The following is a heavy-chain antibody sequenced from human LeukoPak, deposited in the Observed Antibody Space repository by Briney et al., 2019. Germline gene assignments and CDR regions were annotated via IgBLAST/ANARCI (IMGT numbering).Heavy chain of an antibody. J-gene: IGHJ4*02. CDR1: GFIFTTYW. Sequence: PGGSLRLSCSASGFIFTTYWMHWVREAPGKGLVWVARINSDGSDTYYADSVKGRFTISRDNSKNTVYLQMNSLRAEDTAVYYCTRDLVGATSDFWGQGTLVTVSS. CDR3: TRDLVGATSDF. CDR2: INSDGSDT. D-gene: IGHD1-26*01. V-gene: IGHV3-74*01.